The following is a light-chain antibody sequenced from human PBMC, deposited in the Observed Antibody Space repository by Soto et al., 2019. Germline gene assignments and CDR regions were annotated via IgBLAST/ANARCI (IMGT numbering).Light chain of an antibody. Sequence: DIQMTQSPSSLSASVGDTVTITCRASQGISNYLAWYQQKPGQVPNLLIYAASTLQSGVPPRFSGSGSGTDFTLTIRSLRPEDVATYYCQKYNTAPRTFGQGTKVEI. CDR3: QKYNTAPRT. V-gene: IGKV1-27*01. CDR1: QGISNY. CDR2: AAS. J-gene: IGKJ1*01.